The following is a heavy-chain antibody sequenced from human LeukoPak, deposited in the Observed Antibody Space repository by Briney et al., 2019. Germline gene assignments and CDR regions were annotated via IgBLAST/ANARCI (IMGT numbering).Heavy chain of an antibody. V-gene: IGHV4-4*09. J-gene: IGHJ6*03. CDR3: AREVMYSSSSSGADPTLEDYYYYMDV. CDR1: GGSISSYY. CDR2: IYTSGST. Sequence: SETLSLTCTVSGGSISSYYWSWIRQPPGTGLEWIGYIYTSGSTNYNPSLKSRVTISVDTSKNQFSLKLSSVTAADTAVYYCAREVMYSSSSSGADPTLEDYYYYMDVWGKGTTVTVSS. D-gene: IGHD6-6*01.